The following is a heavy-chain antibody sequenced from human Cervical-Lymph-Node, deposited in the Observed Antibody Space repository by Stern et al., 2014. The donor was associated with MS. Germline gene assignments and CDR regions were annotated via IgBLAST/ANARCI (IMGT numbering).Heavy chain of an antibody. CDR3: ARGQRYFDY. Sequence: QDQLVQSGPEVKKTGTSVKLSCKAPGYTFTSSSMHWVRQAPGQGLEWMGIINPSGDSTTYAPKFQGRVTMTRDTSSSTVYMELSSLGSEDTAVYYCARGQRYFDYGGQGTLVTVSS. J-gene: IGHJ4*02. CDR1: GYTFTSSS. CDR2: INPSGDST. V-gene: IGHV1-46*01.